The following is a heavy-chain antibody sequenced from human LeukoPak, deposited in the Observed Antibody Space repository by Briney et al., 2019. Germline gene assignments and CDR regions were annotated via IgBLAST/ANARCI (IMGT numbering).Heavy chain of an antibody. D-gene: IGHD4-17*01. V-gene: IGHV1-2*02. CDR2: INPNSGGT. Sequence: ASVKVSCKASGYTFTGYYMHWVRRAPGQGLEWMGWINPNSGGTNYAQKFQGRVTMTRDTSISTAYMELSSLRSDDTGVYYCATETVGYFDFWGQGTLVTVSS. CDR3: ATETVGYFDF. CDR1: GYTFTGYY. J-gene: IGHJ4*02.